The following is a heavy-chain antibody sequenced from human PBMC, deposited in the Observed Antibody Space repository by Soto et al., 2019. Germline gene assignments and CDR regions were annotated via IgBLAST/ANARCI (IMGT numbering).Heavy chain of an antibody. CDR3: AAPLTGTTKTFDY. V-gene: IGHV3-74*01. D-gene: IGHD1-1*01. Sequence: GLSMRLSCAASGFTFSSYGMYWIRQAPGKGLVWISRINSDGSSATYADTVKGRFTISRDNAKNTLYLQMNSLRAEDTAVYYCAAPLTGTTKTFDYWGQGTLVTVSS. CDR2: INSDGSSA. J-gene: IGHJ4*02. CDR1: GFTFSSYG.